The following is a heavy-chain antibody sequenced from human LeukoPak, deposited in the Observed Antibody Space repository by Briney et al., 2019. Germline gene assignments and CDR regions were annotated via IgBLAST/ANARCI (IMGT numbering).Heavy chain of an antibody. J-gene: IGHJ4*02. V-gene: IGHV3-74*01. CDR1: SFTFSKYW. Sequence: GGSLRLSCAASSFTFSKYWFHWVRQAPGKGLDWVSRIDANGRTTDYADSVKGRFTISRDNAKNTLFLEMNSLRAEDTAVYYWARDLAGADDYWGQGTLVTVSS. CDR3: ARDLAGADDY. CDR2: IDANGRTT. D-gene: IGHD6-13*01.